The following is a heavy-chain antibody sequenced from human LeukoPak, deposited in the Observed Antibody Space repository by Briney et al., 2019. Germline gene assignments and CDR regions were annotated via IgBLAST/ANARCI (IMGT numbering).Heavy chain of an antibody. J-gene: IGHJ4*02. D-gene: IGHD2-15*01. CDR2: ISSSSSYI. V-gene: IGHV3-21*01. CDR1: GFTFSSYS. Sequence: GGSLRLSCAASGFTFSSYSMNWVRQAPGKGLEWVSSISSSSSYIYYADSVKGRFTISRDNAKNSLYLQMNSLRAEDTAVYYCASECSGGSCYSSGEADYWGQGTLVTASS. CDR3: ASECSGGSCYSSGEADY.